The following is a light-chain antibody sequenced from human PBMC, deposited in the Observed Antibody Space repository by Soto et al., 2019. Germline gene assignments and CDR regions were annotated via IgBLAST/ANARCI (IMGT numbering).Light chain of an antibody. CDR3: QQYGRSLRT. Sequence: EIVLTQSPGTLSLSPGERATLSCRVSQSVSSSYLAWYQQKPGQAPRLLIYGASSRATGIPDRFSGSGSGTDFTLTISRLEPEDFAVYYCQQYGRSLRTFGQGTKLEIK. CDR2: GAS. V-gene: IGKV3-20*01. CDR1: QSVSSSY. J-gene: IGKJ2*02.